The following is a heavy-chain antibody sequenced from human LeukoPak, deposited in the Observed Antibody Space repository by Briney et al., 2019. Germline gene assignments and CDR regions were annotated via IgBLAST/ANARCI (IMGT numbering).Heavy chain of an antibody. CDR2: IYYSGST. J-gene: IGHJ4*02. D-gene: IGHD1-26*01. CDR1: GGSFSGYY. Sequence: SETLSLTCAVYGGSFSGYYWSWIRQPPGKGLEWIGYIYYSGSTNYNPSLKSRVTISVDTSKNQFSLKLSSVTAADTAVYYCARAAYSGSYHSDYWGQGTLVTVSS. V-gene: IGHV4-59*01. CDR3: ARAAYSGSYHSDY.